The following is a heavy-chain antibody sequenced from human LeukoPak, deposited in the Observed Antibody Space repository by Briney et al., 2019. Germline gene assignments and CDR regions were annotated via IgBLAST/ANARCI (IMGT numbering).Heavy chain of an antibody. D-gene: IGHD5-12*01. CDR1: GGSISSSSYY. J-gene: IGHJ5*02. V-gene: IGHV4-39*01. CDR3: ARHGQNSGYDLGRSNNWFDP. Sequence: SETLSLTCTVSGGSISSSSYYWGWIRQPPGKGLEWIGSIYYSGSTYYNPSLKSRVTISVDTSKNQFSLKLSSVTAADTAVYYCARHGQNSGYDLGRSNNWFDPWGQGTLVTVSS. CDR2: IYYSGST.